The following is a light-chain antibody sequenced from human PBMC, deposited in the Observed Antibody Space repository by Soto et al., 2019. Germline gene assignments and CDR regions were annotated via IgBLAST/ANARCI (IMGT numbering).Light chain of an antibody. V-gene: IGKV4-1*01. Sequence: DIVMTQSPDSLAVSLGERATINCKSSQSVLYSSNNKNYLAWYQQRPGQPPKLLIYWASTRESGVPDRFSGAGSGTDFTLTITSLQAEDVAVYYCQQYESTPPTFGHGNQWEI. J-gene: IGKJ2*01. CDR1: QSVLYSSNNKNY. CDR2: WAS. CDR3: QQYESTPPT.